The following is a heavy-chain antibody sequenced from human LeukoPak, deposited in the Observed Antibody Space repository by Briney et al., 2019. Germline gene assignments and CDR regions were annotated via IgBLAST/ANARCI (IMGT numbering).Heavy chain of an antibody. CDR2: IWYDGSNK. CDR3: ARDLTHYFDY. V-gene: IGHV3-33*01. J-gene: IGHJ4*02. Sequence: GGSLRLSCAASGFTISSYGIHWVRKAPGKGLEWVAVIWYDGSNKYYADSVKGRFTISRDNSKNTMYLQMNSLRVEDTAVYYCARDLTHYFDYWGQGTLVTVSS. CDR1: GFTISSYG.